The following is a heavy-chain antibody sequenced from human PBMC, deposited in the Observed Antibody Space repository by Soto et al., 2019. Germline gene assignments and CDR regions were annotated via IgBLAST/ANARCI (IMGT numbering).Heavy chain of an antibody. D-gene: IGHD1-26*01. CDR3: AKDRWELGAGDY. J-gene: IGHJ4*02. CDR1: GFTFSSYG. Sequence: QVQLVESGGGVVQPGRSLRLSCAASGFTFSSYGMHWVRQAPGKGLEWVAVISYDGSNKYYADSVKGRFTISRDNSKNTLYLQMSSLRAEDTAVYYCAKDRWELGAGDYWGQGTLVTVSS. CDR2: ISYDGSNK. V-gene: IGHV3-30*18.